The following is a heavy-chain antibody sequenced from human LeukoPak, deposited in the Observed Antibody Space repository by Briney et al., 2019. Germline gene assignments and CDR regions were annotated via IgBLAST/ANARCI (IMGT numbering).Heavy chain of an antibody. D-gene: IGHD2-2*01. J-gene: IGHJ3*02. V-gene: IGHV3-23*01. CDR1: GGSFSGYY. CDR2: TSGGGGSI. CDR3: TKGDTTNCHGCTFDM. Sequence: LASETLSLTCAVYGGSFSGYYWSWVRQAPGKGLEWVSATSGGGGSIYYADSVKGRFTISRDNSKNTLYLQMNSLRAEDTAIYYCTKGDTTNCHGCTFDMWGQGTMVTVSS.